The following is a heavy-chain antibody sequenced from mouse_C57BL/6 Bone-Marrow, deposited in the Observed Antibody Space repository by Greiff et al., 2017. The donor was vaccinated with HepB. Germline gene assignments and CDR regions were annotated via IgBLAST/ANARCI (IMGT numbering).Heavy chain of an antibody. D-gene: IGHD2-3*01. CDR2: ISNLAYSI. J-gene: IGHJ3*01. CDR1: GFTFSDYG. Sequence: EVQLQESGGGLVQPGGSLKLSCAASGFTFSDYGMAWVRQAPRKGPEWVAFISNLAYSIYYADTVTGRFTISRENAKNTLYLEMSSLRSEDTAMYYCARHGYDGYAWFAYWGQGTLVTVSA. V-gene: IGHV5-15*01. CDR3: ARHGYDGYAWFAY.